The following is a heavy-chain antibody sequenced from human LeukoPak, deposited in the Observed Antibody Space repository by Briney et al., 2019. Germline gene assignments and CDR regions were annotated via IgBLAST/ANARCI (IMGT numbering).Heavy chain of an antibody. Sequence: SETLSLTCTVSGYSISSGYYWGWIRQPPGKGLEWIGSIYHSGSTYYNPSLKSRVTISVDTSKNQFSLKLSSVTAADTAVYYCAREQQLGPGVDYWGQGTLVTVSS. J-gene: IGHJ4*02. CDR3: AREQQLGPGVDY. V-gene: IGHV4-38-2*02. CDR1: GYSISSGYY. CDR2: IYHSGST. D-gene: IGHD6-13*01.